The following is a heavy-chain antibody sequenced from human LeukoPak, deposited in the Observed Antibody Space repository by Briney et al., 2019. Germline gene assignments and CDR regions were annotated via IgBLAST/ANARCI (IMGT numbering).Heavy chain of an antibody. Sequence: GGSLRLSCAASGFTFSSYGMHWVRQAPGKGLEWVAFIWFDGSNKYYADSVKGRFTISRDNSKNTLYLQMNSLRAEDTAVYYCAKGVVPVAAVYMDVWGKGTTVTVSS. CDR3: AKGVVPVAAVYMDV. CDR2: IWFDGSNK. CDR1: GFTFSSYG. J-gene: IGHJ6*03. D-gene: IGHD2-2*01. V-gene: IGHV3-30*02.